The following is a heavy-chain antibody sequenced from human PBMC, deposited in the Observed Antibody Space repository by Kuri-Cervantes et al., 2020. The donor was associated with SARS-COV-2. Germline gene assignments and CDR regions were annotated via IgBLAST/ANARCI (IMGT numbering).Heavy chain of an antibody. Sequence: GESLKISCAASGFTFSSYSMNWVRQAPGKGLEWVSSISSSSSYIYYADSVKGRFTISRDNAKNSLYLQMNSLRAEDTAVYYCARGSSTVVRSVVPAAIGYWGQGTLVTVSS. CDR2: ISSSSSYI. D-gene: IGHD2-2*01. V-gene: IGHV3-21*01. CDR1: GFTFSSYS. CDR3: ARGSSTVVRSVVPAAIGY. J-gene: IGHJ4*02.